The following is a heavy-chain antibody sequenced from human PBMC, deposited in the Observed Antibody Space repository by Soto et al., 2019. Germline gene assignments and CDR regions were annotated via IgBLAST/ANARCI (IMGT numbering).Heavy chain of an antibody. Sequence: SETLSLTCIVSGGSITRRSSYWAWIRQPPGKGLEWVGTFYDGNTYHNPSLRSRITIAVDTSKNQFSLKLISVAAADTAVYFCGRDLTSNADCIDPWGQGTLVTVSS. CDR3: GRDLTSNADCIDP. J-gene: IGHJ5*02. V-gene: IGHV4-39*07. CDR1: GGSITRRSSY. CDR2: FYDGNT. D-gene: IGHD2-2*01.